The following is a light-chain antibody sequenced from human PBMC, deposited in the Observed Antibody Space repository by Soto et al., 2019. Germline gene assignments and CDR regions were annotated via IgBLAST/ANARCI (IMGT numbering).Light chain of an antibody. CDR3: QQRLNPPHT. Sequence: SQMTKTPHSLAAGVGDRVTITCLASATIYRYLNWYQQKPGKAPSLLISDASTLQSWVSSRFSGSGSGTDFTLSIRSLQSEDSATYHCQQRLNPPHTFCQGTKVDI. V-gene: IGKV1-39*01. CDR2: DAS. J-gene: IGKJ2*01. CDR1: ATIYRY.